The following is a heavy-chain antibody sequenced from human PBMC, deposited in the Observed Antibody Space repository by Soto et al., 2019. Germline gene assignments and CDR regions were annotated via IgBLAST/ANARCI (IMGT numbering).Heavy chain of an antibody. CDR1: GYTFTSYY. V-gene: IGHV1-46*03. J-gene: IGHJ4*02. Sequence: EASVKVSCKASGYTFTSYYIQWVRQAPGQGLEWMGIINPSGGSTNYAQKFQGRVTMTRDTSTSTVYMELSSLRSEDTAIYYCSRGYPPRDQLGNLPGAFWGQGTLVTVSS. CDR2: INPSGGST. D-gene: IGHD1-1*01. CDR3: SRGYPPRDQLGNLPGAF.